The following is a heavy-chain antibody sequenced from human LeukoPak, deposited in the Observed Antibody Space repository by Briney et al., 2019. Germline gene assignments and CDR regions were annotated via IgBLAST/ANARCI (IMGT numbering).Heavy chain of an antibody. CDR3: GRAFPPLRTSSAGDL. CDR1: GFSFSDYD. D-gene: IGHD3-16*01. V-gene: IGHV3-21*01. J-gene: IGHJ1*01. Sequence: GGSLRLSCSASGFSFSDYDMNWVRQAPGKGLEWVSAISGRSSHIYYGESVKGRFTISRDNAKNSLYLQMDNLGVEDTAVYYCGRAFPPLRTSSAGDLWGQGTLVIVSS. CDR2: ISGRSSHI.